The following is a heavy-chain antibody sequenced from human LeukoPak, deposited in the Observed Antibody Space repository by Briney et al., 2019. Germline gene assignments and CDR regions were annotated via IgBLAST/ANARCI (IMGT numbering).Heavy chain of an antibody. J-gene: IGHJ4*02. CDR2: IIPIFGTA. Sequence: SVKVSRKASGGTFSSYAISWVRQAPGQGLEWMGGIIPIFGTANYAQKFQGRVTITADESTSTAYMELSSLRSEDTAVYYCKTELRAAMADVEYWGQGTLVTVSS. CDR1: GGTFSSYA. D-gene: IGHD5-18*01. V-gene: IGHV1-69*01. CDR3: KTELRAAMADVEY.